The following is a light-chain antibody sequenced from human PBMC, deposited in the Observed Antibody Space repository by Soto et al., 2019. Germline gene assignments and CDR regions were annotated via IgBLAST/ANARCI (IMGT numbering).Light chain of an antibody. CDR2: DVS. J-gene: IGLJ2*01. Sequence: QSALTQPASVSGSPGQSITISCTGTSSDVGGYNYVSWYQQHPGKAPKLMIYDVSNRPSGVSNRFSGSKSGNTASLTISGLQAEDEADYYCNSYTSSSTLLFCGGTKLTVL. V-gene: IGLV2-14*01. CDR3: NSYTSSSTLL. CDR1: SSDVGGYNY.